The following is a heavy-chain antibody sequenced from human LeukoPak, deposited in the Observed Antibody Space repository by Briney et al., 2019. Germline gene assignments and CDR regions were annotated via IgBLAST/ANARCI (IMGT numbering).Heavy chain of an antibody. V-gene: IGHV3-30*02. Sequence: PGGSLRLSCAASGFTFSSYGMHWVRQAPGKGLEWVAFIRYDGSNKYYADSVKGRFTISRDNSKNTLYLQMNSLRAEDTAVYYCAKDRKQQLTFDYWGQGTLVTVSS. CDR2: IRYDGSNK. CDR3: AKDRKQQLTFDY. J-gene: IGHJ4*02. D-gene: IGHD6-13*01. CDR1: GFTFSSYG.